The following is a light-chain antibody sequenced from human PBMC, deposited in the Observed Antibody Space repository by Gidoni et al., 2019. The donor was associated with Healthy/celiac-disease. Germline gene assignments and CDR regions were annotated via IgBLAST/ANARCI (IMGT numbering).Light chain of an antibody. V-gene: IGKV4-1*01. CDR3: QQYYSTPWT. Sequence: DIVMTQSPDSLAVSLGERATINCKSSQSVLYSSNNKNYLAWYQQKPGQPPKLLIYWASTRESGVPDRFSSSLQAEDVAVYYCQQYYSTPWTFGQGTKVEIK. CDR2: WAS. J-gene: IGKJ1*01. CDR1: QSVLYSSNNKNY.